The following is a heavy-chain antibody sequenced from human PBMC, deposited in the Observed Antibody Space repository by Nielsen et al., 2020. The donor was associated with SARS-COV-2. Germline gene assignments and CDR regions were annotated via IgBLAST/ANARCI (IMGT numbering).Heavy chain of an antibody. D-gene: IGHD2-2*01. J-gene: IGHJ6*02. CDR2: ISYSGTT. CDR1: GGSISSGGYY. CDR3: ARDIVVDNSYYYGMDV. Sequence: SETLSLTCTVSGGSISSGGYYWTWIRQYPGKGLEWIGYISYSGTTYYSPSLKSRLNMPLDTSKNQFSLKLTSVTAADTAVYYCARDIVVDNSYYYGMDVWGQGTTVTVSS. V-gene: IGHV4-31*03.